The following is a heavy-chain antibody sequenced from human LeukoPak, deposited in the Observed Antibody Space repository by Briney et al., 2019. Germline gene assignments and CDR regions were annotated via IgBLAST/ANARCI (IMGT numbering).Heavy chain of an antibody. V-gene: IGHV3-64D*06. CDR2: ISDNGGST. J-gene: IGHJ4*02. D-gene: IGHD1-1*01. CDR3: VKDNEAGGSPFDR. CDR1: GFILRSHA. Sequence: GGSLRLSCSASGFILRSHAMHWVRQAPGKGLEYVSRISDNGGSTYYANSVKGRFTISRDNSKNTLYLQMSSLRAVDTAVYYCVKDNEAGGSPFDRWGQGTLVTVSS.